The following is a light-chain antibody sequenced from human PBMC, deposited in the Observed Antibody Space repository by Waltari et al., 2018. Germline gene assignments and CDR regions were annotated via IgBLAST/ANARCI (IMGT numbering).Light chain of an antibody. CDR2: GAS. V-gene: IGKV3-20*01. CDR1: QSVGTS. J-gene: IGKJ1*01. Sequence: EVVLTQSPGTLSLSPGERATLACRASQSVGTSLAWYQQDPGQAPRLLIFGASRRATGIPDRFSGSGSGTDFSLTISRLEPEDLAVYYCQHYVRLPATFGQGTKVEV. CDR3: QHYVRLPAT.